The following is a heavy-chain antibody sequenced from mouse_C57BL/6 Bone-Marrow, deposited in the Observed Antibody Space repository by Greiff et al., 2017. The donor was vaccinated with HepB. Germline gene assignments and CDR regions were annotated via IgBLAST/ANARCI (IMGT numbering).Heavy chain of an antibody. V-gene: IGHV5-4*01. Sequence: EVKLVESGGGLVKPGGSLKLSCAASGFTFSSYAMSWVRQTPEKRLEWVATISDGGSYTYYPDNVKGRFTNSRDNAKNNLYLQMSHLKSEDTAMYYCARDRGIYYDYAVPFAYWGQGTLVTVSA. D-gene: IGHD2-4*01. CDR1: GFTFSSYA. CDR2: ISDGGSYT. CDR3: ARDRGIYYDYAVPFAY. J-gene: IGHJ3*01.